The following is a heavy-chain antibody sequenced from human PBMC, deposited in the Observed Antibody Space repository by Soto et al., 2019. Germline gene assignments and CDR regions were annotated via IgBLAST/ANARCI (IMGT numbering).Heavy chain of an antibody. Sequence: EVQLLESGGGLVQPGGSLRLSCSASGFNFGSYGMSWVSQAPGKGLEWVSGLTVSGLNTYYTDSVKGRFTISRDNSRNTVYLQMSGLRVEDTAVFHCAKGLGNAKEVWGQGTTVTVSS. D-gene: IGHD2-8*01. V-gene: IGHV3-23*01. CDR2: LTVSGLNT. J-gene: IGHJ6*02. CDR1: GFNFGSYG. CDR3: AKGLGNAKEV.